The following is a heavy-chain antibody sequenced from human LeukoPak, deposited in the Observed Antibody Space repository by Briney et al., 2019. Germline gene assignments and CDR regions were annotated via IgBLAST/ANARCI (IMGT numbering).Heavy chain of an antibody. D-gene: IGHD6-6*01. J-gene: IGHJ4*02. Sequence: GGSLRLSCAASGFTFSNYWMTWFRQTPGKDLEWVGNIKYDGSEKYYVDSVKGRFTISRDNSKNTLYLQMNSLRAEDTAVYYCARDSSSSPGGYYFVYWDQGTLVTVSS. CDR3: ARDSSSSPGGYYFVY. CDR1: GFTFSNYW. V-gene: IGHV3-7*01. CDR2: IKYDGSEK.